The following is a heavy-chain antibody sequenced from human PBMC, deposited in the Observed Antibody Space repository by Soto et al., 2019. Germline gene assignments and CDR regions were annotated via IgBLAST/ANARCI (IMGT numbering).Heavy chain of an antibody. CDR3: ARSAGWYAIHA. CDR1: GDSVSSPYY. J-gene: IGHJ5*02. Sequence: QVQLQESGPGLVKPSGTLSLTCAVSGDSVSSPYYWCWVRQPPWKGLEWIGEVFHTGTTSYNPSLRSRVTISMDKSITQFSLDLSSVTAADTAVYYCARSAGWYAIHAWGPGTLVIVSS. D-gene: IGHD6-19*01. CDR2: VFHTGTT. V-gene: IGHV4-4*02.